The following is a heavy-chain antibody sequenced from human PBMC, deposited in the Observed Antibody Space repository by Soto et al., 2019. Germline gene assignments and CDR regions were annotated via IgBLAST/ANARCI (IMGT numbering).Heavy chain of an antibody. CDR2: ISGSGGST. Sequence: EVQVLESGGGLVQPGGSLRLSCVASGFTFTTYAMTWVRQAPGKGLEWVSIISGSGGSTHYADSVKGRFIISRDISKNTLYLQMNGLRAEDTAVYYCAKTGFGRYCSSTSCVNFDYWGQGTLVTVYS. D-gene: IGHD2-2*01. V-gene: IGHV3-23*01. CDR3: AKTGFGRYCSSTSCVNFDY. CDR1: GFTFTTYA. J-gene: IGHJ4*02.